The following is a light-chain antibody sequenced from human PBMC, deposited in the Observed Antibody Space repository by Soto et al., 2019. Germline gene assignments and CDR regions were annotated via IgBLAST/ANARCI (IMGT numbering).Light chain of an antibody. V-gene: IGKV1-9*01. CDR1: QDISSY. J-gene: IGKJ1*01. CDR2: GAS. Sequence: DIQLTQSPSFLSASVVDRVTVTCLSSQDISSYLAWYQQKPGKAPKILIYGASTLQSGVPPRFGGSGSGTAFTLTISSLQPEDFATYFCQQVKSYPWTFGQGTKVDIK. CDR3: QQVKSYPWT.